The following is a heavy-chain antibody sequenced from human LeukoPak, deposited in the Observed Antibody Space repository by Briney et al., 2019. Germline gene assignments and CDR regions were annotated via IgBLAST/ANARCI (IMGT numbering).Heavy chain of an antibody. D-gene: IGHD3-16*01. CDR2: ISAYNGNT. Sequence: GASVKVSCKASGYTFISYGISWVRQAPGQGLEWMGWISAYNGNTNYAQKLQDRVTMTTDTSTSTVYMELRSLRSDDTSVYYCARDLGDYYGMDVWGTGTTVTVSS. V-gene: IGHV1-18*04. CDR3: ARDLGDYYGMDV. CDR1: GYTFISYG. J-gene: IGHJ6*04.